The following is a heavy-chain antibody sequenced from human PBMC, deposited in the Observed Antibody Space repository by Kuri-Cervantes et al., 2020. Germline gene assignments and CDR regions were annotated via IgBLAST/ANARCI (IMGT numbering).Heavy chain of an antibody. CDR2: ISYDGSDK. CDR3: ASGGLWFGELLYMSKEELFDY. Sequence: GGSLRLSCAVSGFTFSSYAMHWVRQAPGKGLEWVAAISYDGSDKYYADSVKGRFTIARDNSKNTLYLQMNSLRAEDTAVYYCASGGLWFGELLYMSKEELFDYWGQGTLVTVSS. J-gene: IGHJ4*02. CDR1: GFTFSSYA. D-gene: IGHD3-10*01. V-gene: IGHV3-30-3*01.